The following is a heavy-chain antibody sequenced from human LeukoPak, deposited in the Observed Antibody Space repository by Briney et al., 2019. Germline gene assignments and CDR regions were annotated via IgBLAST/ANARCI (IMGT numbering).Heavy chain of an antibody. V-gene: IGHV3-23*01. CDR3: AKRGVVIRVILVGFHKEAYYFDS. CDR2: ISGSGGST. CDR1: GITLSNYG. D-gene: IGHD3-22*01. J-gene: IGHJ4*02. Sequence: GGSLRLSCAVSGITLSNYGLSWVRQAPGKGLAWVAGISGSGGSTNYADSGKGRFTSSRENPKNTLYRQMNSLRAEHTAVYFCAKRGVVIRVILVGFHKEAYYFDSWGQGALVTVCS.